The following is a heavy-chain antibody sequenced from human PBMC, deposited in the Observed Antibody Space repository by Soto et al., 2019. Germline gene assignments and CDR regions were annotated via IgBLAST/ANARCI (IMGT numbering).Heavy chain of an antibody. V-gene: IGHV1-69*13. CDR1: GGTFSSYA. CDR3: ARGRHDFWSGYYGMDV. Sequence: SVKVSCKASGGTFSSYAISWVRQAPGQGLEWMGGIIPIFGTANYAQKFQGRVTITADESTGTAYMELSSLRSEDTAVYYCARGRHDFWSGYYGMDVWGQGTTVTVS. D-gene: IGHD3-3*01. CDR2: IIPIFGTA. J-gene: IGHJ6*02.